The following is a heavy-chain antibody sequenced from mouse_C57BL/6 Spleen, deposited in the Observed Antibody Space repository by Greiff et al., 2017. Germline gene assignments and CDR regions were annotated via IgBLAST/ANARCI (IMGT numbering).Heavy chain of an antibody. CDR1: GYSFTSYY. J-gene: IGHJ2*01. CDR3: ARDYYGKVDY. V-gene: IGHV1-66*01. Sequence: VQLQQSGPELVKPGASVKISCKASGYSFTSYYIHWVKQRPGQGLEWIGRIYPGSGNTKYNEKFKGKATLTADTSSNTAYMQLSGLTSEDSAVYYCARDYYGKVDYWGQGTTLTVSS. CDR2: IYPGSGNT. D-gene: IGHD1-1*01.